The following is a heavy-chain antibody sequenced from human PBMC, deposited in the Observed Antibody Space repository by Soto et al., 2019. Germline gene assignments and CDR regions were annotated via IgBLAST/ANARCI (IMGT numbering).Heavy chain of an antibody. Sequence: ASVKVSCKVSGYTFTGYYMHWVRQAPGQGLEWMGWINPNSGGTNYAQKFQGWVTMTRDTSISTAYMELSRLRSDDTAVYYCARGEGGPRWGSIDYWGQGTLVTVSS. V-gene: IGHV1-2*04. CDR2: INPNSGGT. CDR1: GYTFTGYY. D-gene: IGHD2-21*01. J-gene: IGHJ4*02. CDR3: ARGEGGPRWGSIDY.